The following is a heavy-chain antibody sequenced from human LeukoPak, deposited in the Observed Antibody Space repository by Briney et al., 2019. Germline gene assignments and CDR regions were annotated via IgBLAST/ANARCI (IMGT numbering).Heavy chain of an antibody. Sequence: PGGSLRLSCAASGFAFSSYVMTWVRQAPGKGLEWVSGISGSGGTTYDADPVKGRFTVSRDNSKSTLYLQLNSLRVEDTAVYYCAKVDGVRAAPGRGRVDSWGQGTLVTVSS. CDR1: GFAFSSYV. CDR3: AKVDGVRAAPGRGRVDS. J-gene: IGHJ4*02. D-gene: IGHD6-13*01. V-gene: IGHV3-23*01. CDR2: ISGSGGTT.